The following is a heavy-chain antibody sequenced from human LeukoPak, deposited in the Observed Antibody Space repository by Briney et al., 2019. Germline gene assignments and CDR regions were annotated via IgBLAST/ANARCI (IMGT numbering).Heavy chain of an antibody. CDR2: IYYSGSS. J-gene: IGHJ4*02. CDR3: ARHVDTATDYFDY. V-gene: IGHV4-39*01. Sequence: SETLSLTCTVSGSSISSSSYYWGWIRHPPGKGLEWIGSIYYSGSSYYNPSLKSRVTISVHTSKNQFSLKLSSVTAADTAVYYCARHVDTATDYFDYWGQGTLVTVSS. D-gene: IGHD5-18*01. CDR1: GSSISSSSYY.